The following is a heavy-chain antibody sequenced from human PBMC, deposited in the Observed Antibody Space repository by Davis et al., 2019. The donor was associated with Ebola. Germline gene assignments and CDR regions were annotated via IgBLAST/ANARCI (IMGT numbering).Heavy chain of an antibody. CDR1: GFTFRNYW. CDR2: IKHDGSEK. V-gene: IGHV3-7*03. J-gene: IGHJ6*02. D-gene: IGHD1-26*01. Sequence: GESLKISCAASGFTFRNYWMSWVRQAPGKGLEWVANIKHDGSEKYYLDSVKGRFTISRDNSKNTLYLQMNSLRAEDTAVYYCARDGRAYYYYGMDVWGQGTTVTVSS. CDR3: ARDGRAYYYYGMDV.